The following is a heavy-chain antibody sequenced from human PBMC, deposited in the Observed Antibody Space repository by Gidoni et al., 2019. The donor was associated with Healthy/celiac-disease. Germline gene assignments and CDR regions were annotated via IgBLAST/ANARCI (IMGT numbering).Heavy chain of an antibody. CDR2: IWYDGSNK. J-gene: IGHJ3*02. CDR1: GFTFSSYG. D-gene: IGHD6-13*01. CDR3: ARDLIAGGSAFDI. V-gene: IGHV3-33*01. Sequence: QVQLVESGGGVVQPGRSLRLSCAASGFTFSSYGMHWVRQAPGKGLEWVAVIWYDGSNKYYADSVKGRFTISRDNSKNTLYLQMNSLRAEDTAVYYCARDLIAGGSAFDIWGQGTMVTVSS.